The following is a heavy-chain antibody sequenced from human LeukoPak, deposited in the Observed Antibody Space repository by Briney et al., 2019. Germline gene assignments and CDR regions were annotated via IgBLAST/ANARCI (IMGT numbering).Heavy chain of an antibody. V-gene: IGHV4-59*01. D-gene: IGHD3-3*01. CDR2: IYYSGST. J-gene: IGHJ3*02. CDR1: GGSISSYY. Sequence: SETLSLTCTVSGGSISSYYWSWIRQPPGKGLEWIGYIYYSGSTNYNPSLKSRVTISVDTSKNQFSLKLSSVTAADTAVYYCARATDTYYDLWSGFVGGAFDIWGQGTMVTVSS. CDR3: ARATDTYYDLWSGFVGGAFDI.